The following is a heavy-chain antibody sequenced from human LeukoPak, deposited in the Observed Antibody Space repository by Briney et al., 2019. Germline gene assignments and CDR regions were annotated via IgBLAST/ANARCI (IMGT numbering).Heavy chain of an antibody. CDR2: ISSSGITI. Sequence: GGSLRLSCAASGFIFSSYSMNWVRQAPGKGLEWVSYISSSGITIYYADSVKGRFTISRDNAKNSLYLQMNSLRAEDTAVYYCAREMGGYPFDYWGQGTLVTVSS. D-gene: IGHD5-12*01. CDR1: GFIFSSYS. V-gene: IGHV3-48*04. CDR3: AREMGGYPFDY. J-gene: IGHJ4*02.